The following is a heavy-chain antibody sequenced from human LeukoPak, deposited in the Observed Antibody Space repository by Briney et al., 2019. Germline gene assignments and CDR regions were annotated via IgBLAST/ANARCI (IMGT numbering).Heavy chain of an antibody. CDR3: VRGPYGSSISNWFDP. V-gene: IGHV4-59*01. D-gene: IGHD3-10*01. Sequence: SETLSLTCSASGDSITDSWSWIRQTPGKGLEWIGYIYYNGDTHYNPSLNSRLSMSVDTPKKQFSLNLRSVTAADTAVYYCVRGPYGSSISNWFDPWGQGLLVTVSS. CDR2: IYYNGDT. J-gene: IGHJ5*02. CDR1: GDSITDS.